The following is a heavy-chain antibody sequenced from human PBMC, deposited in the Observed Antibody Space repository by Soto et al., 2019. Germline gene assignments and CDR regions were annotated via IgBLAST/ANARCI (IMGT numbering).Heavy chain of an antibody. V-gene: IGHV4-30-4*01. CDR3: AKDFFGGGVYDY. J-gene: IGHJ4*02. CDR2: IYYSGST. D-gene: IGHD2-21*01. Sequence: SETLSLTCTVSGGYIRSGDYYWSWIRQPPGKGLEWIGYIYYSGSTYYNPSLKSRVTISVDTSKNQFSLKLSSVTAADTAVYYCAKDFFGGGVYDYWGQGTLVTVSS. CDR1: GGYIRSGDYY.